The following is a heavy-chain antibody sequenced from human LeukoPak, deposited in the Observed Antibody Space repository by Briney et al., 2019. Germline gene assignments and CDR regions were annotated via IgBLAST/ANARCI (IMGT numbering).Heavy chain of an antibody. CDR3: ARLAARRGYHYYGMDV. J-gene: IGHJ6*02. CDR1: GGSISSYY. D-gene: IGHD3-10*01. V-gene: IGHV4-59*01. Sequence: PSETLSLTCTVSGGSISSYYWSWIRQPPGKGLEWIGYIYYSGSTNYNPSLKSRVTISVDTSKNQFSLKLSSVTPADTAVYYCARLAARRGYHYYGMDVWGQGTTVTVSS. CDR2: IYYSGST.